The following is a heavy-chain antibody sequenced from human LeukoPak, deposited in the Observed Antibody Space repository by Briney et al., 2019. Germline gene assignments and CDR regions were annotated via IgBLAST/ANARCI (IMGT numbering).Heavy chain of an antibody. CDR1: GYTFTGYY. CDR2: INPNSGGT. Sequence: ASVKVSCKASGYTFTGYYMHWVRQAPGQGHEWMGWINPNSGGTKYAQKFQGRVTMTRDTSISIAYMELSRLRSDDTAVYYCARDGYETSQAGVGDWFDPWGQGTLVTVSS. D-gene: IGHD2-8*01. J-gene: IGHJ5*02. V-gene: IGHV1-2*02. CDR3: ARDGYETSQAGVGDWFDP.